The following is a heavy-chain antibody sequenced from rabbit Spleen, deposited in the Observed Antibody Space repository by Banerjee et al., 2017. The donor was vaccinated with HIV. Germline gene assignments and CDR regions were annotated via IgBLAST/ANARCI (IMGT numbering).Heavy chain of an antibody. J-gene: IGHJ4*01. CDR3: ARGSATMTMVITGYYLNL. V-gene: IGHV1S40*01. CDR2: IAGSSSGFT. D-gene: IGHD2-1*01. Sequence: QSLEESGGDLVKPGASLTLTCTASGFSFSSNDYICWVRQAPGKGLEWISCIAGSSSGFTYAATWATGRFTFSKTASTTVTLQMTSLTVADTATYFCARGSATMTMVITGYYLNLWGQGTLVTVS. CDR1: GFSFSSNDY.